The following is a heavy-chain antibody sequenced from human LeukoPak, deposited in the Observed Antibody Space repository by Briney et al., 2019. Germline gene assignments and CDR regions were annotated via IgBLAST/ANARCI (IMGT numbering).Heavy chain of an antibody. V-gene: IGHV3-7*01. Sequence: GGSLRLSCAASGFTFSSYWMSWVRQAPGKGLEWVANIKRDGSEKYYVDSVKGRFTISRDNAKNSLYLQMNSLRAEDTAVYYCARDYLYYYDSSGYYYGYWGQGTLVTVSS. CDR1: GFTFSSYW. J-gene: IGHJ4*02. CDR2: IKRDGSEK. CDR3: ARDYLYYYDSSGYYYGY. D-gene: IGHD3-22*01.